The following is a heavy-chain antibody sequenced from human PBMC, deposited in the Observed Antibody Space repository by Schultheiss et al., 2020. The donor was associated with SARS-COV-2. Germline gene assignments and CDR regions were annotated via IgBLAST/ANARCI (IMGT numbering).Heavy chain of an antibody. CDR1: GFTFSSYW. V-gene: IGHV3-74*01. CDR2: INSDGSST. Sequence: GGSLRLSCAASGFTFSSYWMHWVRQAPGKGLVWVSRINSDGSSTSYADSVKGRFTISRDNAKNTLYLQMNSLRAEDTAVYYCARSGFYGGNSGSYFDYWGQGTLVTVSS. J-gene: IGHJ4*02. CDR3: ARSGFYGGNSGSYFDY. D-gene: IGHD4-23*01.